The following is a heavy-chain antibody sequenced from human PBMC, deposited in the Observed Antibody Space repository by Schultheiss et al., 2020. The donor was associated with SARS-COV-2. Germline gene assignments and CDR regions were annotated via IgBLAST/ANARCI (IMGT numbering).Heavy chain of an antibody. J-gene: IGHJ4*02. CDR2: IYYGGTI. D-gene: IGHD3-10*01. Sequence: SETLSLTCTVSGGSISSGGYYWSWIRQPPGKGLEWIGYIYYGGTITYSPSLKSRVTISADTSKNQLSLKLSSVTAADTAVYYCARDYYGSGRRIDYWGQGTLVTVSS. CDR1: GGSISSGGYY. CDR3: ARDYYGSGRRIDY. V-gene: IGHV4-61*08.